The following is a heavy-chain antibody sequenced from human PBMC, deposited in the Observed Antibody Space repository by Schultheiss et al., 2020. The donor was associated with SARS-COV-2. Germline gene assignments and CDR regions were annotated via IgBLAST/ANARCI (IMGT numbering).Heavy chain of an antibody. D-gene: IGHD2-15*01. CDR1: GFTFSSYG. CDR3: AKSPGVAATEIDY. CDR2: ISYDGSNK. Sequence: GGSLRLSCAASGFTFSSYGMHWVRQAPGKGLEWVAVISYDGSNKYYADSVKGRFTISRDNSKNTLYLQMNSLRAEDTAVYYCAKSPGVAATEIDYWGQGTLVTVSS. V-gene: IGHV3-30*18. J-gene: IGHJ4*02.